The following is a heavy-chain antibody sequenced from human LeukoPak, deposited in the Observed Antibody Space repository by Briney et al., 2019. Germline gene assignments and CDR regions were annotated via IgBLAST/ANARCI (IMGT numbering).Heavy chain of an antibody. CDR3: ARLGAARSFDY. CDR2: IYYSGIT. D-gene: IGHD6-6*01. Sequence: PSETLSLXCTVSGGSISSSSYYWGWIRQPPGKGLEWIGSIYYSGITYYNPSLKSRVTISVDTSKNQFSLKLSSVTAADTAVYYCARLGAARSFDYWGQGTLVTVSS. J-gene: IGHJ4*02. V-gene: IGHV4-39*01. CDR1: GGSISSSSYY.